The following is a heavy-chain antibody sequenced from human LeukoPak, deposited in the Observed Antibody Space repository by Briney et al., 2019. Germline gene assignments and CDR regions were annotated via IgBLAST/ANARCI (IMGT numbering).Heavy chain of an antibody. V-gene: IGHV3-15*01. CDR2: IKSKTDGGTA. CDR1: GFIFSYSW. CDR3: TAPRGPRNGYYLSDY. J-gene: IGHJ4*02. D-gene: IGHD3-22*01. Sequence: GGSLRLSCEASGFIFSYSWMIWVRQAPGKGLEWVGHIKSKTDGGTADYAAPVKGRFTISRDDSTNTLYLEMNSLETEDTALYYCTAPRGPRNGYYLSDYWAREPWSPSRQ.